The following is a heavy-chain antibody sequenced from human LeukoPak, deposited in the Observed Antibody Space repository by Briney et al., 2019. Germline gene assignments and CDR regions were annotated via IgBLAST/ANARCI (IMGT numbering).Heavy chain of an antibody. Sequence: TASETLSLTCTVSSDSITNNHWSWIRQSPRKGLEWIGYISYTGNTNYNPSLKSRLTISLDTSKNHFSLTLTSVTAADTALYYCARHIFPEGSPFDSWGPGTLVTVSS. CDR2: ISYTGNT. CDR3: ARHIFPEGSPFDS. CDR1: SDSITNNH. J-gene: IGHJ4*02. V-gene: IGHV4-59*08. D-gene: IGHD3-3*02.